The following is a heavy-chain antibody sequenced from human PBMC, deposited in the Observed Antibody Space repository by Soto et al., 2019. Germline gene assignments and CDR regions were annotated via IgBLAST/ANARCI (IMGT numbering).Heavy chain of an antibody. CDR2: IFYSGST. V-gene: IGHV4-59*01. D-gene: IGHD5-18*01. Sequence: QVHLQESGPGLVKASETLSLTCTVSGGSIRCYYWTWIRQPPGKGLEWLGYIFYSGSTFYNPSLKSRVTISIHTSKSQFSLQLTSVTAADTAVYYCARGAADTAMVDSWGQGTLVTVSS. CDR1: GGSIRCYY. CDR3: ARGAADTAMVDS. J-gene: IGHJ4*02.